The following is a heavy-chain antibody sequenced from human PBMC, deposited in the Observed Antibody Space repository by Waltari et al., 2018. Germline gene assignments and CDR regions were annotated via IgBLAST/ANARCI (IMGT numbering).Heavy chain of an antibody. D-gene: IGHD1-1*01. J-gene: IGHJ4*02. CDR2: INPKSGDT. CDR3: ARNWNGIDY. Sequence: QVQLVQSGAEVKKPGSSVKVSCKASGGTFSSYAISWVRQAPGQGHEWMGWINPKSGDTRYAQTLQGRVTVTSDTSISTAFMDLSSLRSDDTAVYYCARNWNGIDYWGQGTPVTVSS. V-gene: IGHV1-2*02. CDR1: GGTFSSYA.